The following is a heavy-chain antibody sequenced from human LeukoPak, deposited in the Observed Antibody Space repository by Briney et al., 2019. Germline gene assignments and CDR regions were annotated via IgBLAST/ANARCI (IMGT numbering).Heavy chain of an antibody. CDR1: VGSISSSHYC. D-gene: IGHD3-10*01. CDR3: ARQISDYYYYYIDV. J-gene: IGHJ6*03. Sequence: SDTLSLTCTLSVGSISSSHYCWGWIRQTPGKGLEWIGTIYYSGTTYYNPSLESRATISEDTSKNQFSLTLRSVTAADTAVYHCARQISDYYYYYIDVWGKGTTVTVSS. CDR2: IYYSGTT. V-gene: IGHV4-39*01.